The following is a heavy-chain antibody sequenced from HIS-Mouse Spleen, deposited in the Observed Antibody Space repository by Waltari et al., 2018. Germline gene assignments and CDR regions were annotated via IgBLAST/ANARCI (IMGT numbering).Heavy chain of an antibody. Sequence: QLQLQESGPGLVKPSETLSLTCTFSGGSISSSSYYWGWILQPPGKGLEWLGSIYYSGSTYYNPSLKSRVTISVDTSKNQFSLKLSSVTAADTAVYYCAREIPYSSSWYDWYFDLWGRGTLVTVSS. D-gene: IGHD6-13*01. CDR3: AREIPYSSSWYDWYFDL. CDR1: GGSISSSSYY. CDR2: IYYSGST. J-gene: IGHJ2*01. V-gene: IGHV4-39*07.